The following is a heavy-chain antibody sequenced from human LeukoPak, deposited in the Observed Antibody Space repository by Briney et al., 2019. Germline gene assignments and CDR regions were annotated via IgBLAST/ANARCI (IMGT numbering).Heavy chain of an antibody. J-gene: IGHJ6*02. CDR1: GFIFSGYS. D-gene: IGHD6-19*01. CDR3: ARDSQWLVRGYYYYGMDV. V-gene: IGHV3-48*02. CDR2: ISSGSSTI. Sequence: GGSLRLSCAASGFIFSGYSMNWVRQAPGKGLEWVSYISSGSSTIYYADSVKGRFIISRDNAKNSLYLQMNSLRDEDTAVYYCARDSQWLVRGYYYYGMDVWGQGTTVTVSS.